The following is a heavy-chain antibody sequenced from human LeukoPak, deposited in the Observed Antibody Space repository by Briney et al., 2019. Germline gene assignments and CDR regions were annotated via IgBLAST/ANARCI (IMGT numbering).Heavy chain of an antibody. Sequence: ASVKVSCKASGYTFTGYYMHWVRQAPGQGLEWMGWINPNSGGTNYAQKFQGRVTMTRNTSISTAYMELSSLRSKDTAVYYCARVPGVYYYGSGSYYSRYGMDVWGQGTTVTVSS. CDR3: ARVPGVYYYGSGSYYSRYGMDV. J-gene: IGHJ6*02. CDR1: GYTFTGYY. CDR2: INPNSGGT. V-gene: IGHV1-2*02. D-gene: IGHD3-10*01.